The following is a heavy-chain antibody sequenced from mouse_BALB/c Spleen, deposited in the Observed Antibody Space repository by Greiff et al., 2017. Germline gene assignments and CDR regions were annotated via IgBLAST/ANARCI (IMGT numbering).Heavy chain of an antibody. J-gene: IGHJ3*01. V-gene: IGHV8-12*01. CDR1: GFSLSTSGMG. CDR3: ARSWTGAWFAY. CDR2: IYWDDDK. Sequence: QVTLKVSGPGILQPSQTLSLTCSFSGFSLSTSGMGVSWIRQPSGKGLEWLAHIYWDDDKRYNPSLKSRLTISKDTSSNQVFLKITSVDTADTATYYCARSWTGAWFAYWGQGTLVTVSA.